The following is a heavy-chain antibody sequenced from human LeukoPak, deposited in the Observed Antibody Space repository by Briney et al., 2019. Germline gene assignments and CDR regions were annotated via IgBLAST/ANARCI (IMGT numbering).Heavy chain of an antibody. J-gene: IGHJ4*02. Sequence: PGGSLRLSCAASGFTFSSYAMSWVRQAPGKGLEWISGISGSGGSTYYADSVKGRFTISRDNSKNTLYLQMNSLRAEDTAVYYCAKDHLDYYDSSGYFLLFDYWGQGTLVTVSS. D-gene: IGHD3-22*01. CDR3: AKDHLDYYDSSGYFLLFDY. CDR2: ISGSGGST. V-gene: IGHV3-23*01. CDR1: GFTFSSYA.